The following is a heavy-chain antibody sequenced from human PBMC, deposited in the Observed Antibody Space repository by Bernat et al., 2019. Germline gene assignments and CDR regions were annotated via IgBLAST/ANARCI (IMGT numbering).Heavy chain of an antibody. Sequence: QVQLVESGGGLVKPGGSLRLSCAASGFTFSDYYMSWIRQAPGKGLDWVSYISSSSSYTNNAGTVKGRFTISRDKAKNSLYLQMNSLGAGDTAGYYCARGTGARAPYMDVWGKGTTVTVSS. CDR2: ISSSSSYT. V-gene: IGHV3-11*05. CDR1: GFTFSDYY. CDR3: ARGTGARAPYMDV. J-gene: IGHJ6*03. D-gene: IGHD1-14*01.